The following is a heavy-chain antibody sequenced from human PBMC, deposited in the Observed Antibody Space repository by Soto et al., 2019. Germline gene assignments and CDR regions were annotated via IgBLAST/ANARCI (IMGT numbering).Heavy chain of an antibody. CDR2: INYSGRT. J-gene: IGHJ5*02. D-gene: IGHD3-22*01. Sequence: QAQLRESGPGLVNPSQSLALTCTVSSVSVSSGDYYWTWIRQPPGKGLEWVGSINYSGRTYKNPALRGRLTMSVDTSTNQFSLNLNSVTAADTATYYCVSSPATNYYDLNGYYYSWLEPWGQGALVSVSA. CDR1: SVSVSSGDYY. CDR3: VSSPATNYYDLNGYYYSWLEP. V-gene: IGHV4-30-4*01.